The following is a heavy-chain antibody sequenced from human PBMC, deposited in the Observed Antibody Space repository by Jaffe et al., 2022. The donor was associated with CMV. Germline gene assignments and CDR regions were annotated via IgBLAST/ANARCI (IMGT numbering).Heavy chain of an antibody. Sequence: QVQLVESGGGVVQPGRSLRLSCAASGFTFSSYGMHWVRQAPGKGLEWVAVIWYDGSNKYYADSVKGRFTISRDNSKNTLYLQMNSLRAEDTAVYYCARDGNSYGYGLDYWGQGTLVTVSS. CDR3: ARDGNSYGYGLDY. CDR1: GFTFSSYG. J-gene: IGHJ4*02. D-gene: IGHD5-18*01. V-gene: IGHV3-33*08. CDR2: IWYDGSNK.